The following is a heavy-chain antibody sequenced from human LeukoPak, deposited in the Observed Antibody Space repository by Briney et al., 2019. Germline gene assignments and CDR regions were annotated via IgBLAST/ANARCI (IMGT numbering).Heavy chain of an antibody. V-gene: IGHV1-18*01. J-gene: IGHJ4*02. CDR1: GYTFTSYG. Sequence: ASVKVSCKASGYTFTSYGISWVRQAPGQGLEWMGWISAYNGNTNYAQKLQGRVTMTTDTSTSTAYIELRSLRSDDTAVYYCAREGGDIVVVPAAIWDYWGQGTVVTVSS. CDR2: ISAYNGNT. CDR3: AREGGDIVVVPAAIWDY. D-gene: IGHD2-2*02.